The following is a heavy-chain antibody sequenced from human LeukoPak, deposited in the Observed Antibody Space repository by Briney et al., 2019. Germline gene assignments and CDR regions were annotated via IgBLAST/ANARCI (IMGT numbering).Heavy chain of an antibody. CDR3: AKDKNLAPKSGPLDY. V-gene: IGHV3-9*01. Sequence: TGGSLRLSCAASGLTLSNSAMGWVRQAPGKGLEWVSGISWNSGSIGYADSVKGRFTISRDNAKNSLYLQMNSLRAEDTALYYCAKDKNLAPKSGPLDYWGQGTLVTVSS. J-gene: IGHJ4*02. CDR2: ISWNSGSI. D-gene: IGHD3-10*01. CDR1: GLTLSNSA.